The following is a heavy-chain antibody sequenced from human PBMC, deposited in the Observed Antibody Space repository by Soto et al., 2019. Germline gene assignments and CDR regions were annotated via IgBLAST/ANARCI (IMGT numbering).Heavy chain of an antibody. J-gene: IGHJ3*02. CDR3: GRHWVLLWFGAERGGVFDI. CDR1: GGSISSYY. V-gene: IGHV4-59*08. D-gene: IGHD3-10*01. CDR2: IYYSGST. Sequence: SETLSLTCTVSGGSISSYYWSWIRQPPGKGLEWIGYIYYSGSTNYNPSLKSRVTISVDTSKNQFSLKLSSVTAADTAVYYCGRHWVLLWFGAERGGVFDIWGKGTMVTVPS.